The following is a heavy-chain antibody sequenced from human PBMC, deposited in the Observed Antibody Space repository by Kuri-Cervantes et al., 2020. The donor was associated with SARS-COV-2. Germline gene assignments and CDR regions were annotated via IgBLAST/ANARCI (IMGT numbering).Heavy chain of an antibody. CDR3: ARNLRSRYYAMDV. Sequence: GESLKISCAASGFTFSSYAMHWVRQAPGKGLEWVANIKQDGSEKYYVDSVKGRFTISRDNAKNSLYLQMNSLRAEDTALYYCARNLRSRYYAMDVWGQGTTVTVSS. CDR2: IKQDGSEK. CDR1: GFTFSSYA. V-gene: IGHV3-7*03. J-gene: IGHJ6*02.